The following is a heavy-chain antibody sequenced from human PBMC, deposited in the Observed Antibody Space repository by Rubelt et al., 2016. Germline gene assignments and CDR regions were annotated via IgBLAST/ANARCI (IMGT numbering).Heavy chain of an antibody. Sequence: VQLVESGGGVVQPGRSLRLSCAASRFNFRTHSIHWVRQAPGKGLEWVSAISGSGGSTYYADSVKGRFTISRDNSENTLYLQMNSLRAEDTAVYYWSASAPTLFPLVSCENXXSXXXSXXVGCLAXXF. CDR3: SASAPTLFPLVSCENXXSXXXSXXVGCLAXXF. J-gene: IGHJ1*01. D-gene: IGHD6-19*01. CDR2: ISGSGGST. CDR1: RFNFRTHS. V-gene: IGHV3-23*04.